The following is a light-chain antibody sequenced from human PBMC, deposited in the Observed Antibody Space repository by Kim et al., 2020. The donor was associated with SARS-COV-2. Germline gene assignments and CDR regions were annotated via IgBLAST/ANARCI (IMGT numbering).Light chain of an antibody. CDR1: SSDVGGYNY. CDR3: SSYTSSSTRV. J-gene: IGLJ3*02. CDR2: DVS. Sequence: GQSITISCTGNSSDVGGYNYVSWYQQHPGKAPKLMIYDVSNRPSGVSNRFAGSKSGNTASLTISGLQAEDEADYYCSSYTSSSTRVFGGGTQLTVL. V-gene: IGLV2-14*03.